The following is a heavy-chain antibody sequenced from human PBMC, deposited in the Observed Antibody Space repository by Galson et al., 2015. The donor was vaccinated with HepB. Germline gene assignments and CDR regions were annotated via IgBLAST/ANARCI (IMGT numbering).Heavy chain of an antibody. J-gene: IGHJ1*01. CDR1: GFSVSDGY. Sequence: SLRLSCAASGFSVSDGYLAWGRQAPGKGLEWVSTIYGGDVTVYADSVRGRFTISRDSRMNVLYLQMNRLRVDDTAVYFCARDPVYGDYGYWGRGTLVTVSS. V-gene: IGHV3-66*02. CDR2: IYGGDVT. CDR3: ARDPVYGDYGY. D-gene: IGHD4-17*01.